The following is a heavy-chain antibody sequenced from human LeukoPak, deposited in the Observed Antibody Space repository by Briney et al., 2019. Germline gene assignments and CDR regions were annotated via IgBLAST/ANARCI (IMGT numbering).Heavy chain of an antibody. CDR2: IYSGGST. D-gene: IGHD5-24*01. J-gene: IGHJ4*02. CDR3: ARRIQGMAPYYFDY. Sequence: GGSLRLSCAASGFTVSSNYMSWVRQAPGKGLEWVSVIYSGGSTYYADSVKGRFTISRDNSKNTLYLQMNSLRAEDTAVYYCARRIQGMAPYYFDYWGQGTLVTVSS. CDR1: GFTVSSNY. V-gene: IGHV3-53*01.